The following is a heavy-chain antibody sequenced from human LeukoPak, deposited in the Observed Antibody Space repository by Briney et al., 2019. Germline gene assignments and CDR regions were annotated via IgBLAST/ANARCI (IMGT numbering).Heavy chain of an antibody. CDR2: IYSNGKA. V-gene: IGHV3-66*03. CDR1: GFSVSDNY. CDR3: AREPYDSNYFDY. Sequence: PGGSLRLSCAASGFSVSDNYMSWVRQAPGKGLEWVPVIYSNGKAYYTDSVKGRFTISRDNSKNTLYLQMNSLRAEDTAVYYCAREPYDSNYFDYWGQGTLVTVSS. J-gene: IGHJ4*02. D-gene: IGHD3-22*01.